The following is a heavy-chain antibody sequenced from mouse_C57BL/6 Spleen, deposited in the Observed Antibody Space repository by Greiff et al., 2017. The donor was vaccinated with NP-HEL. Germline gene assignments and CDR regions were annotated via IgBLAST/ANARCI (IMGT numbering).Heavy chain of an antibody. J-gene: IGHJ1*03. CDR3: AHYEDWYFDV. D-gene: IGHD2-4*01. CDR2: IYPGDGDT. V-gene: IGHV1-82*01. Sequence: QVQLQQSGPELVKPGASVKISCKASGYAFSSSWMNWVKQRPGKGLEWIGRIYPGDGDTNYNGKFKGKATLTADKSSSTAYMQLSSLTSEDSAVYFCAHYEDWYFDVWGTGTTVTVSS. CDR1: GYAFSSSW.